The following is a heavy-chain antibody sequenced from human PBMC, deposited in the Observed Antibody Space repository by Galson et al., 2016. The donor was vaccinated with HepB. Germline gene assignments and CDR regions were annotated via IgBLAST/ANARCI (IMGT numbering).Heavy chain of an antibody. D-gene: IGHD5-24*01. CDR3: AKDRADGSYYFDH. J-gene: IGHJ4*02. Sequence: SLRLSCAASGFTFSNYAMSWVHQAPGEGLEWVSGISGDGGGTYYADSVKGRSTISRDNSRSTLNLQMNSLRVEDTAVYHCAKDRADGSYYFDHWGQGILVTVAS. CDR1: GFTFSNYA. V-gene: IGHV3-23*01. CDR2: ISGDGGGT.